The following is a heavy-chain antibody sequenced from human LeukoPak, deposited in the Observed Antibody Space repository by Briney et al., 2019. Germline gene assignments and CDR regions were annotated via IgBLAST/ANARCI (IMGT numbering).Heavy chain of an antibody. Sequence: GGSLRLSCAASGFTFSSYAMSWVRQAPGKGLEWVSGISGSGDTTYYADSVRGRFTISRDNSKNTLYLQMNGLRAEDTAVYYCANGPHYYGPMDVWGKGTTVTVSS. D-gene: IGHD3-10*01. V-gene: IGHV3-23*01. J-gene: IGHJ6*03. CDR2: ISGSGDTT. CDR3: ANGPHYYGPMDV. CDR1: GFTFSSYA.